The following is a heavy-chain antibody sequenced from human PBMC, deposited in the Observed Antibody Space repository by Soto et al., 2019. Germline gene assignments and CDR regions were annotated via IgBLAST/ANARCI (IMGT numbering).Heavy chain of an antibody. V-gene: IGHV4-61*01. D-gene: IGHD3-16*01. CDR2: VYYTGRT. Sequence: PXXTLSLPCTVSGGSIKSGRYYWSWGRQPPGKGLEWIGYVYYTGRTSYSPSLKSRVTISADTSKNQFYLILTSVTDADTAVYYCARDYDYFDHWGQGSLVTVSS. J-gene: IGHJ4*02. CDR1: GGSIKSGRYY. CDR3: ARDYDYFDH.